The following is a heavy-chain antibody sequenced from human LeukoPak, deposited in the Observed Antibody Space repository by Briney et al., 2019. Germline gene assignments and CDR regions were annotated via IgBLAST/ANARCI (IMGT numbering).Heavy chain of an antibody. CDR2: INHSGST. D-gene: IGHD5-24*01. J-gene: IGHJ4*02. CDR3: ARRHVDGYINFDY. Sequence: SETLSLTCAVYGGSFSGYYWSWIRQPPGKGLEWIGEINHSGSTNYNPSLKSRVTISADTSKNQFSLKLSSVTAADTAVYYCARRHVDGYINFDYWGQGTLVTVSS. CDR1: GGSFSGYY. V-gene: IGHV4-34*01.